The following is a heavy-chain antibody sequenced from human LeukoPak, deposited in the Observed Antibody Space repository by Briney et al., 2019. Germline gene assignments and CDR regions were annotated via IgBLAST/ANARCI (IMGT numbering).Heavy chain of an antibody. D-gene: IGHD2-21*02. J-gene: IGHJ3*02. Sequence: PGGSLRLSCTASGFSFGYYWMTWVCQAPGKGLEWVANIREDGKVIHYVDSVSGRFTISRDNTKNSLYLQMNSLRGEDTALYYCARDSSPSSGDCYWDAFDSWGQGTLVTVSS. V-gene: IGHV3-7*01. CDR2: IREDGKVI. CDR1: GFSFGYYW. CDR3: ARDSSPSSGDCYWDAFDS.